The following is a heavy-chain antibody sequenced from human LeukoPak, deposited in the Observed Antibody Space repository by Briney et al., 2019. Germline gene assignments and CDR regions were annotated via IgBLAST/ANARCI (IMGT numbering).Heavy chain of an antibody. Sequence: SETLSLTCTVSGGSISSSSYYWGWIRQPPGKGLEWIGSIYYSGSTYYNPSLKSRVTISVDTSKNQFSLKLSSVTAADTAVYYRARPQGFQLLDFEYWGQGTLLTVSS. CDR3: ARPQGFQLLDFEY. CDR1: GGSISSSSYY. D-gene: IGHD2-2*01. V-gene: IGHV4-39*01. J-gene: IGHJ4*02. CDR2: IYYSGST.